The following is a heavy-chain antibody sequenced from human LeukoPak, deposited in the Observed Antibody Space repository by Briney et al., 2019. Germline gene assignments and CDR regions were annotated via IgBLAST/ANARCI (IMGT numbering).Heavy chain of an antibody. CDR2: ISSNGGST. Sequence: GGSLRLSCAASGFTFSSYAMHWVRQAPGKGLEYVSAISSNGGSTYYANSVKGRFTISRDNSKNTLYLQMGSLRAEDMAVYYCARAWTIWFGELLPYGMDVWGQGTTVTVSS. CDR3: ARAWTIWFGELLPYGMDV. V-gene: IGHV3-64*01. CDR1: GFTFSSYA. D-gene: IGHD3-10*01. J-gene: IGHJ6*02.